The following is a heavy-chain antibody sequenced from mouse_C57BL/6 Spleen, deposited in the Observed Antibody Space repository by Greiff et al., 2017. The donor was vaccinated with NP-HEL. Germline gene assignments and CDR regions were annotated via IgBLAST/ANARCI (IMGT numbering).Heavy chain of an antibody. CDR3: TRRWLLPDYFDY. J-gene: IGHJ2*01. CDR2: IDPETGGT. V-gene: IGHV1-15*01. CDR1: GYTFTDYE. D-gene: IGHD2-3*01. Sequence: QVQLQQSGAELVRPGASVTLSCKASGYTFTDYEMHWVKQTPVHGLEWIGAIDPETGGTAYNQKFKGKATLTADKSSSTAYMELRSLTSEDSAVYYCTRRWLLPDYFDYWGQGTTLTVSS.